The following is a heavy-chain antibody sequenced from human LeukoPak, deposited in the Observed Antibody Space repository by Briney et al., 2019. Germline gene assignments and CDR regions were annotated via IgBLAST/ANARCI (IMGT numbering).Heavy chain of an antibody. Sequence: GGSLRLSCAASGFTFSSYGMSWVRQAPGKGLEWVSAIGGSSGNTYYADSVEGRFIISRDNSKNTLYLQMNSLRAEDTAVYYCASLSVVQFYFDYWGQGTLVTVSS. CDR3: ASLSVVQFYFDY. CDR2: IGGSSGNT. V-gene: IGHV3-23*01. J-gene: IGHJ4*02. CDR1: GFTFSSYG. D-gene: IGHD4-23*01.